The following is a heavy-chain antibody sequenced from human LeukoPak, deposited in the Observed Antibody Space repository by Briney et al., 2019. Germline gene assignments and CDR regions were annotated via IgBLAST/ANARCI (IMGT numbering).Heavy chain of an antibody. V-gene: IGHV3-21*01. J-gene: IGHJ4*02. D-gene: IGHD5-12*01. CDR2: ISSGGTYI. CDR3: ARAVVGSGYDYFDY. Sequence: GGSLRLSCAASGFTFSNYNMNWVRQAPGKGLEWVSFISSGGTYIYYTDSVKGRFTISRDNAKNSLFLQMNSLRAEDTAVYFCARAVVGSGYDYFDYWGQGTLVTVSS. CDR1: GFTFSNYN.